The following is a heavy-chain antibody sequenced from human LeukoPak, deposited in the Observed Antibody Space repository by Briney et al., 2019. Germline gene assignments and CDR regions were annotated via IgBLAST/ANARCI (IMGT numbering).Heavy chain of an antibody. CDR1: GFTVSSNY. V-gene: IGHV3-53*01. Sequence: GGSLRLSCAASGFTVSSNYMSWVRQAPGKGLEWVSIIYSDGTAYYADSVKGRFTISRDNSKNTLYLQVNSLRAEDTAVYYCARAKVGAAGFFDYWGQGNPGHRLL. J-gene: IGHJ4*02. CDR2: IYSDGTA. D-gene: IGHD6-13*01. CDR3: ARAKVGAAGFFDY.